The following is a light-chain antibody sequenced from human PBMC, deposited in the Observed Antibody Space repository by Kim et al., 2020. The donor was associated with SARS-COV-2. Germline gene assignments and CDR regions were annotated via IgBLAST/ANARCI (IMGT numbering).Light chain of an antibody. CDR2: DTS. CDR3: QQYGTSPLT. CDR1: HNVNSEY. Sequence: APGETATLSCRASHNVNSEYLACYQHRPSHAPRLLIFDTSTRATVAPDRFSGSGSGTDFTLTIISLAPEDFALYYCQQYGTSPLTFGGGTKVDIK. V-gene: IGKV3-20*01. J-gene: IGKJ4*01.